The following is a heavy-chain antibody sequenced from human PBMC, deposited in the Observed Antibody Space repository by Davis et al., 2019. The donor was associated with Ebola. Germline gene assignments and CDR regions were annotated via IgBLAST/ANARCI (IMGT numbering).Heavy chain of an antibody. CDR3: ARELYDSSGYYYGY. Sequence: AASVKVSCKASGYIFTSYGINWIRQVPGQGLEWMGWIGIYNLKTHYAQKLQGRVTMTTDTSTSTAYMELRSLRSDDTAVYYCARELYDSSGYYYGYWGQGTLVTVSS. CDR1: GYIFTSYG. V-gene: IGHV1-18*01. D-gene: IGHD3-22*01. J-gene: IGHJ4*02. CDR2: IGIYNLKT.